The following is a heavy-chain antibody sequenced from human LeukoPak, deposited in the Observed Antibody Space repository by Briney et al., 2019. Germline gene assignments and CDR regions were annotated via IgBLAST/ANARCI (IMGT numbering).Heavy chain of an antibody. D-gene: IGHD1-26*01. CDR2: IYYSGST. CDR1: GGSISSYY. Sequence: SETLSLTCTVSGGSISSYYWSWIRQPPGKGLEWIGYIYYSGSTNYNPSLKSRVTISVDTSKNQFSLKLSSVTAADTAVYYCARHTFIVGAVDYWGQGTLVTVSS. J-gene: IGHJ4*02. CDR3: ARHTFIVGAVDY. V-gene: IGHV4-59*08.